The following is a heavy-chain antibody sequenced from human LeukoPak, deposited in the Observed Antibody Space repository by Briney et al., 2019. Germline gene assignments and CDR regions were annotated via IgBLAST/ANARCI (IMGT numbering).Heavy chain of an antibody. CDR1: GYTFNGYY. CDR3: ARVGPATVTTYYYYMDV. Sequence: ASVKVSCKSSGYTFNGYYMHWVRQAPGQGLEWMGWINPNSGGTNYAQKFQGRVTMTRDTSISTAYMELSRLRSDDTAVYYCARVGPATVTTYYYYMDVWGKGTTVTVSS. D-gene: IGHD4-17*01. J-gene: IGHJ6*03. CDR2: INPNSGGT. V-gene: IGHV1-2*02.